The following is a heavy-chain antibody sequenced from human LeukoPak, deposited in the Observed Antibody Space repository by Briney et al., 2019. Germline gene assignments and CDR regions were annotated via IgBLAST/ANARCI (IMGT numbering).Heavy chain of an antibody. CDR1: GGSISSGSYY. CDR3: ARSPPRSCSSTSCYTADDAFDI. J-gene: IGHJ3*02. V-gene: IGHV4-61*02. CDR2: IYTSGST. D-gene: IGHD2-2*02. Sequence: PSETLSLTCTVSGGSISSGSYYWSWIRQPAGKGLEWIGCIYTSGSTNYNPSLKSRVTISVDTSKNQFSLKLSSVTAADTAVYYCARSPPRSCSSTSCYTADDAFDIWGQGTMVTVSS.